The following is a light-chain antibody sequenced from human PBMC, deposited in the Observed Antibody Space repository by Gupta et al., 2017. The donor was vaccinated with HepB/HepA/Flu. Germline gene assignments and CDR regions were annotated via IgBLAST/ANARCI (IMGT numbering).Light chain of an antibody. J-gene: IGLJ1*01. V-gene: IGLV2-18*02. CDR3: SSYTTSSTYV. CDR2: EVD. Sequence: SALTQPPSVSGSPGQSVTISCPGTSSDIGSYNRVSWYQQSPGTAPKLIIYEVDNRPSWVPDRFSGSKSGNTASLTISGLQTEDEADYYCSSYTTSSTYVFGIGTKVTVL. CDR1: SSDIGSYNR.